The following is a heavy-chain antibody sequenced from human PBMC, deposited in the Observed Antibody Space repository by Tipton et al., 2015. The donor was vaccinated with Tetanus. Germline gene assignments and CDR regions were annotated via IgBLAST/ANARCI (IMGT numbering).Heavy chain of an antibody. Sequence: TLSLTCTVSGGSLRGGDHYWSWLRQPPGKGLEWLAYVSSSGATNSDYFLKSRITVSRDTSKNQFSLMLASVTAADTGVYFCARDHGITWGGMGYYYGMDVWGQGTTVTVSS. J-gene: IGHJ6*02. CDR2: VSSSGAT. D-gene: IGHD3-16*01. CDR1: GGSLRGGDHY. CDR3: ARDHGITWGGMGYYYGMDV. V-gene: IGHV4-61*08.